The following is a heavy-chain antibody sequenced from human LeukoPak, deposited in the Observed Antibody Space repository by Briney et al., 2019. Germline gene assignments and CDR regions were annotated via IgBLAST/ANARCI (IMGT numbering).Heavy chain of an antibody. V-gene: IGHV4-4*07. CDR1: GGSFSGYY. CDR3: AREVNSTTWRPLDY. D-gene: IGHD6-13*01. Sequence: SETLSLTCAVYGGSFSGYYWSWIRQPAGKGLEWIGRIYPSGSTNYNPSLKRRITMSVDTSKNQFSLKLSSVTAADTAVYYCAREVNSTTWRPLDYWGQGTLVTVSS. CDR2: IYPSGST. J-gene: IGHJ4*02.